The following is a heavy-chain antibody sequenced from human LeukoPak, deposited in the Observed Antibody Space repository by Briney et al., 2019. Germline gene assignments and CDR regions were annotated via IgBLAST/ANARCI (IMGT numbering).Heavy chain of an antibody. CDR3: ARRGLDYGDYASHDAFDI. D-gene: IGHD4-17*01. CDR2: IYSGDSDT. J-gene: IGHJ3*02. CDR1: GYSFTSYW. V-gene: IGHV5-51*01. Sequence: GESLKISRKGSGYSFTSYWIGWVRQIPGKGLEWRGIIYSGDSDTRYSPCFQGPVTISADKSISTAYLQWSSLKASDTAMYYCARRGLDYGDYASHDAFDIWGQGTMVTVSS.